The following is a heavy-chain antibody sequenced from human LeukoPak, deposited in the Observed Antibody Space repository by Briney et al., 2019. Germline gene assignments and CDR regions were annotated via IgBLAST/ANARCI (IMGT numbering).Heavy chain of an antibody. CDR2: LHHVGSS. J-gene: IGHJ5*02. CDR3: TRGLASGVDP. V-gene: IGHV4-38-2*02. CDR1: VSSISSGNY. Sequence: GSLRLSCSVSVSSISSGNYWGWIRQSPGKGLEWIGSLHHVGSSHYNPSLESRVTISLDTSKNQFSLKMTSMTAADTGIYYCTRGLASGVDPWGQGILVTVSS.